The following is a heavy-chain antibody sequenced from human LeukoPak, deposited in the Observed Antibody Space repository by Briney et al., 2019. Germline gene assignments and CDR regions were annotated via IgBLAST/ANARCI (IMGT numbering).Heavy chain of an antibody. CDR1: GFTFSDYS. CDR2: ISSSSDYI. V-gene: IGHV3-21*01. CDR3: ARSRSVFNYKGMDV. Sequence: GGSLRLSCPASGFTFSDYSMSWVRQAPGKGLEWVSSISSSSDYIYYADSVKGRFTISRDNARNSLYLQMNSLRAEDTAVYYCARSRSVFNYKGMDVWGQGTTVTVSS. D-gene: IGHD5/OR15-5a*01. J-gene: IGHJ6*02.